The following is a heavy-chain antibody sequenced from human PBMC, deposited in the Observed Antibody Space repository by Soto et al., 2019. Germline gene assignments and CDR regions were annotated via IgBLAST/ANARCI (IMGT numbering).Heavy chain of an antibody. D-gene: IGHD3-9*01. Sequence: QLQLMQSGGEARNPGASVKVSCEASGYKFSSYAISWLRQAPGQGLEWMGLITPNSGYTNYAQKFQGRLILTTDIPSSTAYMELTSLTYDDTAMYYCETSYDTGFDPWGQGTLVSVS. J-gene: IGHJ5*02. V-gene: IGHV1-18*01. CDR2: ITPNSGYT. CDR1: GYKFSSYA. CDR3: ETSYDTGFDP.